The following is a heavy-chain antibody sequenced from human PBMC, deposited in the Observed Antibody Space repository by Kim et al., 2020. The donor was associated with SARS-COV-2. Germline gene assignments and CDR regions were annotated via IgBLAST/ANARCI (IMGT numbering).Heavy chain of an antibody. V-gene: IGHV3-9*01. Sequence: GRFTIARDNAKNSLYLQMNSLRAEDTAVYYCAKDLYGPSAAHYYYGMDVWGQGTTVTVSS. D-gene: IGHD3-10*01. CDR3: AKDLYGPSAAHYYYGMDV. J-gene: IGHJ6*02.